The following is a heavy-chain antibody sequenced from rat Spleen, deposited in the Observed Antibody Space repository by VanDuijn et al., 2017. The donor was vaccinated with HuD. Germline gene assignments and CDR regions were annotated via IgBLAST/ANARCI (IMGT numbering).Heavy chain of an antibody. Sequence: EVQLVESDGGLVQPGRSLKLSCAASGFTFSDYNMAWVRQAPKKGLEWVAIITYDGRTTYYRDSVKGRFTISRDNAKSTLYLQMDSLRSEDTATYYCARLGYGSYMDAWGQGASVTVSS. J-gene: IGHJ4*01. CDR3: ARLGYGSYMDA. CDR1: GFTFSDYN. CDR2: ITYDGRTT. V-gene: IGHV5-7*01. D-gene: IGHD1-3*01.